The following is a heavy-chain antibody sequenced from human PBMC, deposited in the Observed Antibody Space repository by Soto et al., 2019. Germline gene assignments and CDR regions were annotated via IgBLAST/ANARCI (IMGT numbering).Heavy chain of an antibody. CDR1: GFTFSSYA. CDR2: ISGSGGST. V-gene: IGHV3-23*01. CDR3: ARLIVVVPAASTLRYGMDV. J-gene: IGHJ6*02. D-gene: IGHD2-2*01. Sequence: GGSLRLSCAASGFTFSSYAMSWVRQAPGKGLEWVSAISGSGGSTYYAGSVKGRFTISRDNSKNTLYLQMNSLRAEDTAVYYCARLIVVVPAASTLRYGMDVWGQGTTVTVSS.